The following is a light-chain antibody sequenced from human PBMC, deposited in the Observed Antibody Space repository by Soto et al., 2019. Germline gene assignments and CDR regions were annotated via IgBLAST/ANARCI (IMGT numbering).Light chain of an antibody. CDR1: QTVAKS. V-gene: IGKV1-39*01. Sequence: DTQMTQSPSSLPASVGDRVTITCRASQTVAKSLNWYQQKPGKAPDLLIYATSHLHSEVPSRFSGSGSGTDFTLTINSLQPEDFVTYYCQQVYRMPPTFGQGTRVIVK. CDR2: ATS. J-gene: IGKJ1*01. CDR3: QQVYRMPPT.